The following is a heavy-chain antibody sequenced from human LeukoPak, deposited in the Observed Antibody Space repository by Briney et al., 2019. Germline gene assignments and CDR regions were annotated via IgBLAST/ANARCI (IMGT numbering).Heavy chain of an antibody. CDR1: GGSFSGYY. Sequence: PSETLSLTCGVYGGSFSGYYWTWIRQPPGMGLEWIGEINHRGGTGYNPSLKSRVTMSVDTSKNVFSLKLTSVTAADTAVYYCARAYYYDSSAAIDYWGQGILVTVSS. CDR2: INHRGGT. D-gene: IGHD3-22*01. V-gene: IGHV4-34*01. J-gene: IGHJ4*02. CDR3: ARAYYYDSSAAIDY.